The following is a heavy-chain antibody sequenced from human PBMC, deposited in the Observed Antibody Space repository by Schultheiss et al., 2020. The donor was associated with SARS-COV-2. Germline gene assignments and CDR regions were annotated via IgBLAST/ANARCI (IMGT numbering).Heavy chain of an antibody. Sequence: SETLSLTCTVSGGSISSGGYYWSWIRQHPGKGLEWIGYIYYSGSTYYNPSLKSRVTISVDTSKNQFSLKLSSVTAADTAVYYCARDGIVGASHFDYWGQGTLVTFSS. CDR1: GGSISSGGYY. D-gene: IGHD1-26*01. CDR3: ARDGIVGASHFDY. J-gene: IGHJ4*02. V-gene: IGHV4-31*03. CDR2: IYYSGST.